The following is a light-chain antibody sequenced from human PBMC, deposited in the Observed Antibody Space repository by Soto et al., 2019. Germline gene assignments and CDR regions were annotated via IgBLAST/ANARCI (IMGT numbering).Light chain of an antibody. CDR2: EVS. J-gene: IGLJ1*01. V-gene: IGLV2-23*02. CDR1: SSDVGSYNV. Sequence: QSVLTQPASVSGSPGQSITISCTGTSSDVGSYNVVSWYQQHPGKAPKLMIYEVSKRPSGVSDRFSGSKSGNTASLTISGLQAEDDSYYHCCSRGGSRPAYVFGSGPKVTVL. CDR3: CSRGGSRPAYV.